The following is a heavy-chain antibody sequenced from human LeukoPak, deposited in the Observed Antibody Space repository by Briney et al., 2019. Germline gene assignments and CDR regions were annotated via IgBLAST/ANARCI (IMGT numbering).Heavy chain of an antibody. CDR1: GGSISNGGYS. J-gene: IGHJ6*02. D-gene: IGHD4-11*01. CDR3: ARDDYRYGMDV. V-gene: IGHV4-30-2*01. Sequence: SQTLSLTCAVSGGSISNGGYSWSWIREPPGKGLEWIGYIYHSGSTYYNPSLKSRVTISVDRSKNQFSLKLSSVTAADTAVYYCARDDYRYGMDVWGQGTTVTVSS. CDR2: IYHSGST.